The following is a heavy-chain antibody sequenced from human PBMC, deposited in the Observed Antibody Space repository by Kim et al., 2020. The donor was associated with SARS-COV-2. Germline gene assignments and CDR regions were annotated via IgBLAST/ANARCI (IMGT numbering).Heavy chain of an antibody. Sequence: NTTLKSRVTISVDTSKNQFSLKLSSVTAADTAVYYCARVPGAVAFNWFDPWGQGTLVTVSS. V-gene: IGHV4-34*01. CDR3: ARVPGAVAFNWFDP. D-gene: IGHD6-19*01. J-gene: IGHJ5*02.